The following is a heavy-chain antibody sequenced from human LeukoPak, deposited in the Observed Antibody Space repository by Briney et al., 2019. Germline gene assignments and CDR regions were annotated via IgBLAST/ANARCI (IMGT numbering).Heavy chain of an antibody. J-gene: IGHJ3*02. CDR3: ARDVDHYHSTGKGLIDI. Sequence: ASVKVSCKASGYTFTGYYMRWVRQATGQGLEWMGWSNPNGGGTNSAQKFQGRVTMTRDTSISTAYMELNRLRSDDTAVYYCARDVDHYHSTGKGLIDIWGQGTMVTVSS. D-gene: IGHD3-22*01. CDR2: SNPNGGGT. CDR1: GYTFTGYY. V-gene: IGHV1-2*02.